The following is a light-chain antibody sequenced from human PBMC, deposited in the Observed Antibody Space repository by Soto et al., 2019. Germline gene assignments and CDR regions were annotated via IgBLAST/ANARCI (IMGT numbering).Light chain of an antibody. Sequence: EIVMTQSPATLSVSPGERATLSCRASQSVSFYLAWYQQKPGQSPRLLIYGASTRATGIPARFSGSGSGTDFTLTISSLQSEDFAIYYCQQNSSWPLTFGGGTKVDIK. CDR2: GAS. V-gene: IGKV3-15*01. CDR3: QQNSSWPLT. CDR1: QSVSFY. J-gene: IGKJ4*01.